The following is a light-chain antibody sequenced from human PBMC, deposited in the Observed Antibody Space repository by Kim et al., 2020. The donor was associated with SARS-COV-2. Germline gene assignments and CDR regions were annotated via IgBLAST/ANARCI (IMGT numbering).Light chain of an antibody. J-gene: IGLJ1*01. Sequence: GQSIASSCTGTSSDVSYYNSVSWYQQHPGKAPKLLLSNVSERATGVSNRFSGSQSGNPASLTISGLRAEDEADYYCNSHTTSSTYVFGAGTKVTVL. CDR3: NSHTTSSTYV. CDR1: SSDVSYYNS. CDR2: NVS. V-gene: IGLV2-14*04.